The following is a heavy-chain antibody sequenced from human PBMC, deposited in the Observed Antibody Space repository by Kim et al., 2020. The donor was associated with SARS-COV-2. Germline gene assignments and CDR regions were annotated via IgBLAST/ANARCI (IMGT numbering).Heavy chain of an antibody. J-gene: IGHJ1*01. CDR3: ARGGGVGGSFDI. Sequence: TRYNPSLKSRVYISVDTSKSQFSLTLSSLTAADTAVYFCARGGGVGGSFDIWGQGSLVTVSS. D-gene: IGHD3-16*01. CDR2: T. V-gene: IGHV4-59*09.